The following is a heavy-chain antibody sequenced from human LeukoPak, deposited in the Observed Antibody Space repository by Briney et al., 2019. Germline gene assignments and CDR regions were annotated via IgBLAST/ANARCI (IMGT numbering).Heavy chain of an antibody. CDR1: GYSFTSYW. V-gene: IGHV5-51*01. J-gene: IGHJ3*02. CDR2: IYPGDSDT. CDR3: ARTKLAAAGSNAFDI. Sequence: GESLKISCKGSGYSFTSYWIGWVRQMPGKGLEWMGIIYPGDSDTRYSPSFQGQVTTSADKSISTAYLQWSSLKASDTAMYYCARTKLAAAGSNAFDIWGQGTMVTVSS. D-gene: IGHD6-13*01.